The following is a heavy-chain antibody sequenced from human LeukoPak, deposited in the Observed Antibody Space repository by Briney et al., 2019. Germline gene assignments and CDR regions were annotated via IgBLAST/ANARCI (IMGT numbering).Heavy chain of an antibody. CDR1: GGSFSGYY. D-gene: IGHD2/OR15-2a*01. CDR3: ARGYLGLFDY. CDR2: INHSGST. Sequence: SETLSLTCAVYGGSFSGYYWSWIRQPPGKGLEWIGEINHSGSTNYNPSLKSRVTISVDTSKNQFSLELSSVTAADTAVYYCARGYLGLFDYWGQGTLVTVSS. V-gene: IGHV4-34*01. J-gene: IGHJ4*02.